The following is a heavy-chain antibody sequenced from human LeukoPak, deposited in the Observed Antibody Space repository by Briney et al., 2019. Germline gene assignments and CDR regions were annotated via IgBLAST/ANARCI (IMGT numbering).Heavy chain of an antibody. CDR1: GYILPRYY. V-gene: IGHV1-2*02. D-gene: IGHD5-24*01. CDR3: ARHLLRGDGYNPFGY. CDR2: INPNGGGI. Sequence: GASVNVSYKASGYILPRYYIYRVGQASGHRREWMGGINPNGGGINYPKKVQGRVTVTTDTSISTVYMELSRLRSDDTAVYFCARHLLRGDGYNPFGYWGQGTLVTVSS. J-gene: IGHJ4*02.